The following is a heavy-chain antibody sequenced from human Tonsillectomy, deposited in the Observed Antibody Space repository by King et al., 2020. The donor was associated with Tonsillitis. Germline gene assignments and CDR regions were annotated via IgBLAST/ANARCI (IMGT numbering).Heavy chain of an antibody. CDR3: ARIVRHQLVGAPDSEFDF. J-gene: IGHJ4*02. CDR1: GFSLSNARMG. D-gene: IGHD6-13*01. V-gene: IGHV2-26*01. Sequence: VTLKESGPVLVKPTETLTLTCTVSGFSLSNARMGVSWIRQPPGKALEWLAHIFSNDEKSYSTSRKSRLTISNDTSKSQVVLTMTNMDPVYTATYYCARIVRHQLVGAPDSEFDFWGQGTLVTVSS. CDR2: IFSNDEK.